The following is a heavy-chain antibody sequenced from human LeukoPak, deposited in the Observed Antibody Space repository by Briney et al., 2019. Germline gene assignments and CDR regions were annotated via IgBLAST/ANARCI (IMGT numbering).Heavy chain of an antibody. J-gene: IGHJ4*02. V-gene: IGHV1-18*01. D-gene: IGHD6-19*01. CDR2: ISAYNGNT. CDR1: GYTFTSYG. Sequence: GASVKVSCKASGYTFTSYGISWVRQAPGQGLEWMGWISAYNGNTNYAQKLQGRVTMTTDTSTSTAYMELRSLRSDDTAVYCCARERIAVAGYYFDYWGQGTLVTVSS. CDR3: ARERIAVAGYYFDY.